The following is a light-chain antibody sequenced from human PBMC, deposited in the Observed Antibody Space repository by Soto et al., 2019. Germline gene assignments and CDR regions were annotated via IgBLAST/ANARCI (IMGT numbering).Light chain of an antibody. J-gene: IGLJ2*01. CDR3: SSYAGSLDVV. CDR1: SSDVGGYNY. Sequence: QSALTQPRSVSGSPGQSVTISCTGTSSDVGGYNYVSWHQQHPGKAPKLMIYDVSKRPSGVPDRFSGSKSGNTASLTISGLQAEDEADYYCSSYAGSLDVVFGGGTKLTVL. CDR2: DVS. V-gene: IGLV2-11*01.